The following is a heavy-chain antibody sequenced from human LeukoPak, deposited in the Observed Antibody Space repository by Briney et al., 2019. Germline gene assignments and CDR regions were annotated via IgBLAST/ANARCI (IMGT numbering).Heavy chain of an antibody. CDR1: GGSISSGSYY. V-gene: IGHV4-61*02. D-gene: IGHD4-23*01. CDR3: ARHDPNYGGHSFDY. Sequence: SETLSLTCTASGGSISSGSYYWSWIRQPAGKGLEWIGRIYTSGSTNYNPSLKSRVTISVDTSKNQFSLRLTSVTAADTAVYYCARHDPNYGGHSFDYWGQGTLVTVSS. CDR2: IYTSGST. J-gene: IGHJ4*02.